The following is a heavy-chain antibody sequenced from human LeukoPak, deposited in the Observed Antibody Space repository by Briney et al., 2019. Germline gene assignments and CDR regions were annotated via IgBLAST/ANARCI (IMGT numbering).Heavy chain of an antibody. CDR3: TRVRQLGWFDP. CDR2: IRGKRYGATT. Sequence: PGGSLRLSCRASGFTFGDYAMNWVRQAPGKGLEWVGFIRGKRYGATTEYAASVKGRFTTSRDDSKSIAYLQMNSLKSEDTAVYYCTRVRQLGWFDPWGQGTLVTVSS. V-gene: IGHV3-49*04. J-gene: IGHJ5*02. CDR1: GFTFGDYA. D-gene: IGHD6-6*01.